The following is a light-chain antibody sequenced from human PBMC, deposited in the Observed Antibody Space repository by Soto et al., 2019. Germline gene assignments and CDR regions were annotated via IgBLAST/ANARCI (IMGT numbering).Light chain of an antibody. CDR2: DSD. CDR1: SSNIEKNY. J-gene: IGLJ3*02. CDR3: GAWDDSLNTVV. Sequence: QSVLTQPPSVSAAPGQKVTISCSGSSSNIEKNYVSWYQQLTGTAPKLLIYDSDKRPSEIPDRFSASKSGTSATLAITGLQTGDEADYCCGAWDDSLNTVVFGGGTQLTVL. V-gene: IGLV1-51*01.